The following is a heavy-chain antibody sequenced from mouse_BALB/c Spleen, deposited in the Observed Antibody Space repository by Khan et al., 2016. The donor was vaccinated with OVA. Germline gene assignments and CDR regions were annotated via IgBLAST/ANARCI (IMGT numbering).Heavy chain of an antibody. CDR1: GFSLTSHG. Sequence: VQLQESGPGLVAPSQSLSTTCTVSGFSLTSHGVHWVRQPPGKGLEWLGVIWAGGSTNYNSALMSRLSISKDSSKSQVFLKMNSLQTDDTAMYYCARNREPNYFDYWGQGTTLTVSS. CDR2: IWAGGST. CDR3: ARNREPNYFDY. J-gene: IGHJ2*01. V-gene: IGHV2-9*02.